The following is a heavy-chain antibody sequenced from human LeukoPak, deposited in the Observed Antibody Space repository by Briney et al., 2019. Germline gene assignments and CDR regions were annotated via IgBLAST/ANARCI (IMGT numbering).Heavy chain of an antibody. Sequence: GGSLKLSCAASGFTFSSYSMNWVRQAPGKGLEWVSSISSSSSYIYYADSVKGRFTISRDNAKNSLYLQMNSLRAEDTAVYYCARDLNGLLWFGELSFDYWGQGTLVTVSS. J-gene: IGHJ4*02. V-gene: IGHV3-21*01. CDR1: GFTFSSYS. D-gene: IGHD3-10*01. CDR3: ARDLNGLLWFGELSFDY. CDR2: ISSSSSYI.